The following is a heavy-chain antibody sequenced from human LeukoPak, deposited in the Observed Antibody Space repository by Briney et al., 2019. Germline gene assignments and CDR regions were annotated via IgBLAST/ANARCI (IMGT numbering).Heavy chain of an antibody. Sequence: GRSLRLSCVASGFSFRNYGIHWVRQAPGRGLEWVAVISYDGNNKYYADSVKGRFTISRDNSKNTLYLQMNSLRAEDTAVYYCAKGRYSGYDSFDWGQGTLVTVSS. J-gene: IGHJ4*02. CDR1: GFSFRNYG. D-gene: IGHD5-12*01. CDR3: AKGRYSGYDSFD. CDR2: ISYDGNNK. V-gene: IGHV3-30*18.